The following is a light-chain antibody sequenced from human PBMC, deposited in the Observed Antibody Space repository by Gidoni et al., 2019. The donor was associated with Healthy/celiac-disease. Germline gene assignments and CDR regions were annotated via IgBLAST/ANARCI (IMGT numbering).Light chain of an antibody. CDR1: SSDFGGYNY. CDR2: EFS. CDR3: SSYTSSSTYV. J-gene: IGLJ1*01. Sequence: QSALTQPASVSGSPGQSITISCTVTSSDFGGYNYVSWYQQPPGKAPKLMIYEFSNRPSGVSNRFSGSKSGNTASLTISGLQAEDEADYYCSSYTSSSTYVFGTGTKVTVL. V-gene: IGLV2-14*01.